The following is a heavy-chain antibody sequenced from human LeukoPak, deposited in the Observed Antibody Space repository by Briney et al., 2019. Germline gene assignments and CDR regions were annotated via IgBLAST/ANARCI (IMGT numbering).Heavy chain of an antibody. CDR2: INPNSGGI. D-gene: IGHD6-6*01. Sequence: ASVKVSCKASGYTFTGYYMHWVRQAPGQGLEWMGWINPNSGGINYAQKFQGRVTMTRDTSISTAYMELSRLRSDDTAVYYCARAARPHDAFDIWGQGTMVTVSS. V-gene: IGHV1-2*02. J-gene: IGHJ3*02. CDR1: GYTFTGYY. CDR3: ARAARPHDAFDI.